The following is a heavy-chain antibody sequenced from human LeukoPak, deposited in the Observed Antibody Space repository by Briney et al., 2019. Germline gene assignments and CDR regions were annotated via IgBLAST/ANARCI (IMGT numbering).Heavy chain of an antibody. D-gene: IGHD3-22*01. CDR1: GFTFDDYA. J-gene: IGHJ3*02. Sequence: PGGSLRLSCAASGFTFDDYAMHWVRQAPGKGLEWVSGISWNSGSIGYADSVKGRFTISRDNAKNSLYLQMNSLRAEDTAVYYCARARRSDSSGYYNLDAFDIWGQGTMVTVSS. V-gene: IGHV3-9*01. CDR3: ARARRSDSSGYYNLDAFDI. CDR2: ISWNSGSI.